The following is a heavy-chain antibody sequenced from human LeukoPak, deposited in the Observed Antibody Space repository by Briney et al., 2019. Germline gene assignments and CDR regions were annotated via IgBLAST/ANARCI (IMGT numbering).Heavy chain of an antibody. V-gene: IGHV3-48*01. CDR2: ISSSGSII. CDR3: ARGLGYCTSTTCLLPFDY. Sequence: GGSLRLSCEGSGFDVSANYMNWVRQAPGKGLEWVSYISSSGSIIYYADSVKGRFTISRDNSKNTLYLQMNSLRAEDTAMYYCARGLGYCTSTTCLLPFDYWGQGTLVTVSS. J-gene: IGHJ4*02. D-gene: IGHD2-2*01. CDR1: GFDVSANY.